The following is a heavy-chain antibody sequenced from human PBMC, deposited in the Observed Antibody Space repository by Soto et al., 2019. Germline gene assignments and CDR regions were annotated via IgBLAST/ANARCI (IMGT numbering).Heavy chain of an antibody. CDR3: AKGGGSGSYYRLTYSSYGREV. Sequence: GGSLRLSCAASGFTFSDYAMHWVRQAPGKGLEWVSAISGSGGSTYYADSVKGRFTISRDNSKNTLYLQMNSLRAEDTAVYYCAKGGGSGSYYRLTYSSYGREVGGKGTSATAPS. J-gene: IGHJ6*04. CDR2: ISGSGGST. V-gene: IGHV3-23*01. D-gene: IGHD3-10*01. CDR1: GFTFSDYA.